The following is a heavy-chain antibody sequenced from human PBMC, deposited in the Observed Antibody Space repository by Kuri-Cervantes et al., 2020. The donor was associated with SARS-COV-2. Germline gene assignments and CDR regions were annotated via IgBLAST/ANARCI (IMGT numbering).Heavy chain of an antibody. J-gene: IGHJ4*02. CDR3: ARGPHCISTSCNRDY. CDR2: INHSGST. Sequence: SEPLSLTCTVPGGFTSMYYWSWTRQPPGKGLEWIGEINHSGSTTYNPSLRSRATISVDTSKTQFSLKLTSVTAADTAVYYCARGPHCISTSCNRDYWGQGTLVTVSS. D-gene: IGHD2-2*01. V-gene: IGHV4-34*01. CDR1: GGFTSMYY.